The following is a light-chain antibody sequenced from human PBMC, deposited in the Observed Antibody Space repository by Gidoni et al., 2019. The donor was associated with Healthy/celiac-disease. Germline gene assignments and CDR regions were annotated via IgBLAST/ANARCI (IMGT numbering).Light chain of an antibody. CDR3: YSGADNNYV. CDR1: VLAKKY. CDR2: KDS. Sequence: SYELTQPSSVSVSPGQTARITCSGDVLAKKYARWFQQKPGQAPVLVIYKDSERPSGIPERFSGSSSGTTVTLTISGAQVEDEADYYCYSGADNNYVFGTGTKVTVL. J-gene: IGLJ1*01. V-gene: IGLV3-27*01.